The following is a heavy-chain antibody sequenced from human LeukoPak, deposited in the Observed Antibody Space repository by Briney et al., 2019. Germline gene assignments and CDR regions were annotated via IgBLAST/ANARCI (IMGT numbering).Heavy chain of an antibody. CDR3: AKDLYSNYGPADY. V-gene: IGHV3-23*01. CDR1: GFTFSSYA. Sequence: GGSLRLSCAASGFTFSSYAMSWVRQAPGKGLEWVSTINGGGVNTHYADSVGGRFTISRDNSKNALFLQMNSLRDEDTAVYYCAKDLYSNYGPADYWGQGNLVTVSS. D-gene: IGHD4-11*01. CDR2: INGGGVNT. J-gene: IGHJ4*02.